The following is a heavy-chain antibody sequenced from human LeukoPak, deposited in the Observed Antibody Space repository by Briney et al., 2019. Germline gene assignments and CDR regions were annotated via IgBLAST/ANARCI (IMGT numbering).Heavy chain of an antibody. V-gene: IGHV3-30*18. CDR1: GFTFSSYG. J-gene: IGHJ4*02. Sequence: GGSLRLSCAASGFTFSSYGMHWVRQAPGKGLEWVAVISHDGSNKHYADSVKGRFTISRDNSKNTLYLQMNSLRAEDTAVYYCAKDHGGELPQYYFDYWGQGTLVTVSS. CDR3: AKDHGGELPQYYFDY. D-gene: IGHD1-26*01. CDR2: ISHDGSNK.